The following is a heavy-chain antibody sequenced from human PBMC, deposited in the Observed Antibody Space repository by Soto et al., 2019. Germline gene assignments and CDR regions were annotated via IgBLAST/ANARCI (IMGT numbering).Heavy chain of an antibody. J-gene: IGHJ4*02. CDR3: ALEVSTHTSTFDY. V-gene: IGHV1-3*01. CDR2: IDAGNDNT. Sequence: ASVKVSCKASGYTLSTYAVHWLRQAPGQRLEWMGRIDAGNDNTKYSQNFQGRVTITTDTSASTAYMELSSLKSEDTAIYYCALEVSTHTSTFDYWCPGPLVTLSS. CDR1: GYTLSTYA. D-gene: IGHD1-26*01.